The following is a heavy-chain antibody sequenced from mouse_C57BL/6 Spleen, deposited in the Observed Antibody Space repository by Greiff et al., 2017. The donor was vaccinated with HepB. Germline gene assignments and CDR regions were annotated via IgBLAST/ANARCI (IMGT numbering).Heavy chain of an antibody. CDR1: GYSITSGYY. J-gene: IGHJ1*03. Sequence: EVQLQQSGPGLVKPSQSLSLTCSVTGYSITSGYYWNWIRQFPGNKLEWMGYISYDGSNNYNPSLKNRISITRDTSKNQFFLKLNSVTTEDTATYYCARETSSDVWGTGTTVTVSS. V-gene: IGHV3-6*01. CDR2: ISYDGSN. CDR3: ARETSSDV.